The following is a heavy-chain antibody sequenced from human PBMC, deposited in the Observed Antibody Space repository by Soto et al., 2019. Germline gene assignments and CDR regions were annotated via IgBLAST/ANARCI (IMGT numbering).Heavy chain of an antibody. CDR2: IYYSGST. CDR1: GGSISRYD. J-gene: IGHJ6*03. Sequence: SESPSLTCTVSGGSISRYDGGWTRKPPGKGLEWIGYIYYSGSTNYNPSLKSRVTISVDTSKNQFSLKLSSVTAADTAVYYCARTYVTDMAVVPAVKDYMDVWGKGTTVTVSS. CDR3: ARTYVTDMAVVPAVKDYMDV. D-gene: IGHD2-2*01. V-gene: IGHV4-59*08.